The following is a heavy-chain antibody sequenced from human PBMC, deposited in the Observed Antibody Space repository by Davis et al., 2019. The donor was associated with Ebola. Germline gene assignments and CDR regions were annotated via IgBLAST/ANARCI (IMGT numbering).Heavy chain of an antibody. V-gene: IGHV1-69*13. CDR3: ARLSLGYCSSTSCFSSSTGLDV. Sequence: SVKVSCKASGGTFSSYAISWVRQAPGQGLEWMGGIIPIFGTANYAQKFQGRVTITADESTSTAYMELSSLRSEDTAVYYCARLSLGYCSSTSCFSSSTGLDVWGKGTTVTVSS. CDR1: GGTFSSYA. D-gene: IGHD2-2*01. CDR2: IIPIFGTA. J-gene: IGHJ6*04.